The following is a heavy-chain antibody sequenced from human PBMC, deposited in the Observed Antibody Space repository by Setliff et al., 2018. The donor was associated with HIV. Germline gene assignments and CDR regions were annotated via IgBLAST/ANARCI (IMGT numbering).Heavy chain of an antibody. J-gene: IGHJ4*02. CDR3: ARIWGIPPLYYFDY. V-gene: IGHV1-3*01. CDR1: GYTFTGYA. Sequence: ASVKVSCKASGYTFTGYAMHWVRQAPGQRLEWMGWISAGNGYTKYSQKFQGRVTFTRDTSASAAYMDLSSLRSEDTAVYYCARIWGIPPLYYFDYWGQGTLVTVSS. CDR2: ISAGNGYT. D-gene: IGHD3-16*01.